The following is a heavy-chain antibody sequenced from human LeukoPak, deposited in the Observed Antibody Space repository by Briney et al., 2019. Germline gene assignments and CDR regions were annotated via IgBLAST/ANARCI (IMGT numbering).Heavy chain of an antibody. Sequence: GASVKVSCKASGYTFTSYDINWVRQATGQGLEWMGWMNPNSGNTGYAQKFQGRVTMTRDTSISTAYMELSRLRSDDTAVYYCARSRSSAYYYPKGDRIYYFDYWGQGTLVTVSS. V-gene: IGHV1-8*01. CDR1: GYTFTSYD. CDR3: ARSRSSAYYYPKGDRIYYFDY. CDR2: MNPNSGNT. D-gene: IGHD3-22*01. J-gene: IGHJ4*02.